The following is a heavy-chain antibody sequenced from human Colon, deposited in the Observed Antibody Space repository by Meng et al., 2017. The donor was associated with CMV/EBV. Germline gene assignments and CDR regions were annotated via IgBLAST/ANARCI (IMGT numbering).Heavy chain of an antibody. CDR2: IYSNGRI. V-gene: IGHV4-4*07. CDR3: GRAGARGVPIDV. J-gene: IGHJ1*01. Sequence: VQPQETGPRPVCPSETLSLPCTDPVGSVRCHYWTWFRRPAGEVLQWLGRIYSNGRIDENYSLRIRVTISVDTSKNQLSLRLTSVTAADTAVYYCGRAGARGVPIDVWGRGTLVTVSS. CDR1: VGSVRCHY. D-gene: IGHD3-10*01.